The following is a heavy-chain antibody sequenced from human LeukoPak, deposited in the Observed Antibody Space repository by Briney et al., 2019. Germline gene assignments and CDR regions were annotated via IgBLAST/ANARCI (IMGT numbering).Heavy chain of an antibody. V-gene: IGHV1-18*01. CDR3: ARGDLRFYDFWSGYPIRAFDI. CDR1: GYTFTSYG. Sequence: ASVKVSCKASGYTFTSYGISWVRQAPGQGLEWMGWISAYNGNTNYAQKLQGRVTMTTDTSTSTAYMELRSLRSDDTAVYYCARGDLRFYDFWSGYPIRAFDIWGQGTMVTVSS. D-gene: IGHD3-3*01. J-gene: IGHJ3*02. CDR2: ISAYNGNT.